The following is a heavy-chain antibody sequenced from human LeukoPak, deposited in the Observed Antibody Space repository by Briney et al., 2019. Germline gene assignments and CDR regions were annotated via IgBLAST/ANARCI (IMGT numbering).Heavy chain of an antibody. J-gene: IGHJ6*02. CDR2: ISGDGVST. Sequence: PRGSLRLSCAASGFTFSSHWMHWVRQAPGKGLVWVSRISGDGVSTTYADSVKGRLTISRDNAKNTLYLQMNSLRAEDTAVYFCARVEYSSSRYYYYYGMDVWGQGTTVTVSS. V-gene: IGHV3-74*01. CDR1: GFTFSSHW. CDR3: ARVEYSSSRYYYYYGMDV. D-gene: IGHD6-6*01.